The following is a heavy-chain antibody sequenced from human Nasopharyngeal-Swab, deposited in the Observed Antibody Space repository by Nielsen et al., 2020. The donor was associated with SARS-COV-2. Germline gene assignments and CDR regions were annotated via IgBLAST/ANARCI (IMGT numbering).Heavy chain of an antibody. D-gene: IGHD2-21*01. CDR2: ISSSSSYI. CDR3: ARTYCGGDCYHYYYGMDV. Sequence: WIRQPPGKGLEWVSSISSSSSYIYYADSVKGRFTISRDNAKNSLYLQMNSLRAEATSVSFCARTYCGGDCYHYYYGMDVWGQGTTVTVSS. V-gene: IGHV3-21*01. J-gene: IGHJ6*02.